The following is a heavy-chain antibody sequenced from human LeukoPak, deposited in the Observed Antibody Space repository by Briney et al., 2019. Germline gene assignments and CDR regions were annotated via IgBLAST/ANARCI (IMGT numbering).Heavy chain of an antibody. J-gene: IGHJ5*02. D-gene: IGHD3-9*01. CDR3: ARAVYDILTGLWFDP. Sequence: ASVKVSCKASGYTSTDYYMHWVRQAPGQGLEWMGRINPNSGGTNYAQKFQGRVTMTRDTSISTAYMELSRLGSDDTAVYYCARAVYDILTGLWFDPWGQGTLVTVSS. CDR2: INPNSGGT. CDR1: GYTSTDYY. V-gene: IGHV1-2*06.